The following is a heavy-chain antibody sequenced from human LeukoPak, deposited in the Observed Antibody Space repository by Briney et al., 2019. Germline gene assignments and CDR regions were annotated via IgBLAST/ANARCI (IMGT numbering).Heavy chain of an antibody. Sequence: GGSLRLSCAASGFTFSSYAMSWVRQAPGKGLEWVSAISGSVRYHADSMKGRFTVSRDNAKNSLFLQMNSLRAEDTALYYCARGMVRDYPSDYWGQGTLDTVSS. CDR1: GFTFSSYA. CDR3: ARGMVRDYPSDY. V-gene: IGHV3-23*01. D-gene: IGHD3-10*01. J-gene: IGHJ4*02. CDR2: ISGSVR.